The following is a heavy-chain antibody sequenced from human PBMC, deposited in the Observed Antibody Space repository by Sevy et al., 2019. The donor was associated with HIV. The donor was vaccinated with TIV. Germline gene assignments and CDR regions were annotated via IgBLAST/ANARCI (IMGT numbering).Heavy chain of an antibody. CDR3: ASLPNNYYDSSGSSGDDAFDI. V-gene: IGHV3-33*01. CDR1: GFTFSRYG. CDR2: IWNDRGNK. Sequence: GESLKISCAASGFTFSRYGMHWVRQAPGKGLEWVAVIWNDRGNKHYADSVKGRFTISRDNSKNTLYLQMNSLRAEDTAVYYCASLPNNYYDSSGSSGDDAFDIWGQGTMVTISS. J-gene: IGHJ3*02. D-gene: IGHD3-22*01.